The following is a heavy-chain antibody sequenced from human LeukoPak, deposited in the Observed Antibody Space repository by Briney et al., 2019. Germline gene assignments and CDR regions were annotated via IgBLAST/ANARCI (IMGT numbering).Heavy chain of an antibody. J-gene: IGHJ5*02. V-gene: IGHV3-23*01. Sequence: GGSLRLSCAASGFTFNSYAMSWVRQAPGKGLEWVSVISGSGGSTYYADSVKGRFTISRDNSKNTLYLQMNSLRAEDTAVYYCAKNPILLYWFDPWGQGTLVTVSS. CDR3: AKNPILLYWFDP. CDR2: ISGSGGST. CDR1: GFTFNSYA.